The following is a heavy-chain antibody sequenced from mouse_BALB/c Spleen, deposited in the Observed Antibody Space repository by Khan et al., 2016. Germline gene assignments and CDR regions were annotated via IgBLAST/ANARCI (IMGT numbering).Heavy chain of an antibody. J-gene: IGHJ3*01. Sequence: QVQLQQSGAELMKPGASVKISCKATGYTFSRYWIEWVKERPGHGLAWIGEILPVTGSTNYNEKLKGKGTFTAETSSNTAYIQLSSLTSEDSAVYYCARGAYWGRGTLVTVSA. CDR1: GYTFSRYW. V-gene: IGHV1-9*01. CDR2: ILPVTGST. CDR3: ARGAY.